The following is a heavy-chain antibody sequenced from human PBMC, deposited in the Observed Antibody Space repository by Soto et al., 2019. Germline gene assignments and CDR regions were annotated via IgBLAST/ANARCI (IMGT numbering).Heavy chain of an antibody. CDR1: GFTFNNYA. V-gene: IGHV3-23*01. Sequence: EVQLLESGGGLVQPGGSLRLSCAASGFTFNNYAMTWVRQAPGKGLECVSAISGGGDTTSDADSVKGRFTVARDGSKNTLYLQMSSLRAEDTALYYCAKGRGGSGSLTHRVDFWGQGNLVTVSS. CDR3: AKGRGGSGSLTHRVDF. J-gene: IGHJ4*02. D-gene: IGHD3-10*01. CDR2: ISGGGDTT.